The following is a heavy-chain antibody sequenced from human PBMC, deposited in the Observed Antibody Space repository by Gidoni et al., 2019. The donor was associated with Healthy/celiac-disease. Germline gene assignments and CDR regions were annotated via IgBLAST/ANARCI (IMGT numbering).Heavy chain of an antibody. V-gene: IGHV3-23*01. CDR3: AKDASPYDILTGYLGY. D-gene: IGHD3-9*01. CDR1: GFNFSSYA. J-gene: IGHJ4*02. Sequence: EVQLLESGGGLVQPGGSLRLSCAASGFNFSSYAMSWVRQAPGKGLELVSAISGSGGSTYYADSLKGRFTISRDNSKNTLYLQMNSLRAEDTAVYYCAKDASPYDILTGYLGYWGQGTLVTVSS. CDR2: ISGSGGST.